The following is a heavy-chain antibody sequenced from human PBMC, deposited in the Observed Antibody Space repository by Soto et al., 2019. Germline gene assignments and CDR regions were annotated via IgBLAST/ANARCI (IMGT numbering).Heavy chain of an antibody. Sequence: GGSLRLSXAASGFTFSSYSMNWVRQAPGKGLEWVSYISSSSSTIYYADSVKGRFTISRDNAKNSLYLQMNSLRDEDTAVYYCARDIRPLRLGELSLYRSFDYWGQGTLVTVSS. D-gene: IGHD3-16*02. CDR3: ARDIRPLRLGELSLYRSFDY. CDR1: GFTFSSYS. V-gene: IGHV3-48*02. J-gene: IGHJ4*02. CDR2: ISSSSSTI.